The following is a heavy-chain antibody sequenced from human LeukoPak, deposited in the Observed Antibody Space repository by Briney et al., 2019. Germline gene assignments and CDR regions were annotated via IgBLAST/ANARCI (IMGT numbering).Heavy chain of an antibody. D-gene: IGHD5-18*01. J-gene: IGHJ4*02. CDR1: GYTLTELS. CDR3: AAIGYSYGSYYFDY. CDR2: FDPEDGET. V-gene: IGHV1-24*01. Sequence: GASVTVSCKVSGYTLTELSMHWVRQAPGKGLEWMGGFDPEDGETIYAQKFQGRVTMTEDTSTDTAYMELSSLRSEDTAVYYCAAIGYSYGSYYFDYWGQGTLVTVSS.